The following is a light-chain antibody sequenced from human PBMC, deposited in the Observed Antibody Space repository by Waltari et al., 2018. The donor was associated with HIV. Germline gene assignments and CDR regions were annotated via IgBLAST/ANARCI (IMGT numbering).Light chain of an antibody. CDR2: EDS. CDR1: ALPKKY. Sequence: SYELTQPPAVSVSPGQTARITCSGDALPKKYAYWFQQKLRQAPVLIIYEDSRRPSEIPERFSGSSSGTMATLTISGAQVEDEADYYCYSADSSDHQRFFGGGTKLTVL. CDR3: YSADSSDHQRF. J-gene: IGLJ2*01. V-gene: IGLV3-10*01.